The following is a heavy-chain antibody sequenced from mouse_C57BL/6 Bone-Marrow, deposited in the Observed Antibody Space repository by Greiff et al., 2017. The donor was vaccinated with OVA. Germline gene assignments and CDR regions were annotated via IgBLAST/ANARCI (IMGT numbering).Heavy chain of an antibody. J-gene: IGHJ2*01. V-gene: IGHV1-69*01. Sequence: VQLQQPGAELVMPGASVKLSCKASGYTFTSYWMHWVKQRPGQGLEWIGEIDPSDSYTNYNQKFKGKSTLTVDKSSSTAYMQLSSLTSVDSAVYYCAREYYGSSLHFDYWGQGTTLTVSS. D-gene: IGHD1-1*01. CDR3: AREYYGSSLHFDY. CDR2: IDPSDSYT. CDR1: GYTFTSYW.